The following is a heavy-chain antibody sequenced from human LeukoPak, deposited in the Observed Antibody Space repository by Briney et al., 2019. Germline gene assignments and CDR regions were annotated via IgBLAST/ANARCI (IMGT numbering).Heavy chain of an antibody. J-gene: IGHJ4*02. V-gene: IGHV4-34*01. CDR2: INHSGST. D-gene: IGHD5-24*01. CDR1: GGSFSGYY. Sequence: SETLSLTCAVYGGSFSGYYWSWIRQPPGKGLEWIGEINHSGSTNYNPSLKSRVTISVDTSKNQFSLKLSSVTAADTAVYYCARDGGDGYNSFDYWGQGTLVTVSS. CDR3: ARDGGDGYNSFDY.